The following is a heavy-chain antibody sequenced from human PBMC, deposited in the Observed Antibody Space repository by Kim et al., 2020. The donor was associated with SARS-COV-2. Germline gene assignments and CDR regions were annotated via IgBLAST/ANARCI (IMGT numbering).Heavy chain of an antibody. V-gene: IGHV7-4-1*02. CDR1: GYTFTSYA. CDR3: ARGIRCSGGSCYLDY. Sequence: ASVKVSCKVSGYTFTSYAMSWVRQAPGQGLEWMGWINTNTGNPAYDQGFTGRLVFSLDTSVSTAYLQISSLKAEDTAVYYCARGIRCSGGSCYLDYWGQGTLVTVSS. D-gene: IGHD2-15*01. CDR2: INTNTGNP. J-gene: IGHJ4*02.